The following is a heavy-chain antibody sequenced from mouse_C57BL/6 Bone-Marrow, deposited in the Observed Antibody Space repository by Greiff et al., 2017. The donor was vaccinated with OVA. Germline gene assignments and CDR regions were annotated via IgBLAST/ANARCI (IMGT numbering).Heavy chain of an antibody. J-gene: IGHJ4*01. D-gene: IGHD1-1*01. CDR3: ARIYYYGSSYVSYAMDY. Sequence: EVQWVESGGDLVKPGGSLKLSCAASGFTFSSYGMSWVRQTPDKRLEWVATISSGGSYTYSPDSVKGRFTISRDNAKNTLYLQRSSLKSEDTAMYYCARIYYYGSSYVSYAMDYWGQGTSVTVSS. CDR2: ISSGGSYT. V-gene: IGHV5-6*01. CDR1: GFTFSSYG.